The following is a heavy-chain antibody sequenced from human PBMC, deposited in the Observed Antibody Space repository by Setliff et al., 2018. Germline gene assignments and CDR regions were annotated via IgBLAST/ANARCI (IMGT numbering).Heavy chain of an antibody. CDR2: INSDGSIT. V-gene: IGHV3-74*01. CDR3: ANYQWGGGGDN. D-gene: IGHD3-16*01. J-gene: IGHJ4*02. Sequence: GGSLRLSCAASGFTFSSHWMHWVRQAPGKGLVWVSRINSDGSITNYADSVKGRFTISRDNAKNTLYLQMNSLRAEDTAVYYCANYQWGGGGDNWGQGTLVTVLL. CDR1: GFTFSSHW.